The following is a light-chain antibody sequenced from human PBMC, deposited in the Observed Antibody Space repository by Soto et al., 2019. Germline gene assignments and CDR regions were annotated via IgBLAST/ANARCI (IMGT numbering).Light chain of an antibody. CDR3: QQRSNWPIT. J-gene: IGKJ5*01. CDR2: GAS. Sequence: EIVLTQSPGTLSLSPGERATLSCRASQSVSSNNLAWYQQRPGQAPRVVIYGASTRATGIPERFSGSGSGTDFTLTISSLEPEDFAVYYCQQRSNWPITFGQGTRLE. V-gene: IGKV3D-20*02. CDR1: QSVSSNN.